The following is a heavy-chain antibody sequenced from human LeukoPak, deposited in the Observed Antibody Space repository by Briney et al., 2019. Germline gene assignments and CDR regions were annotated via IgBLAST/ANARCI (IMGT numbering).Heavy chain of an antibody. CDR3: AKLLSSALDY. J-gene: IGHJ4*02. D-gene: IGHD3-22*01. Sequence: PGGSLRLSCAASGFTFSSYGMHWVRLAPGKGLEWVAVISYDGSDKYYADSVKGRFTISRDNSKNTLYLQMNSLRAEDTAVYYCAKLLSSALDYWGQGTLVTVSS. V-gene: IGHV3-30*18. CDR2: ISYDGSDK. CDR1: GFTFSSYG.